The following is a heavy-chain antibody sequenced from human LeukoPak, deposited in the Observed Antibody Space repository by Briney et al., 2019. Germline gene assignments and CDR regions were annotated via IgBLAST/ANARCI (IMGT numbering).Heavy chain of an antibody. D-gene: IGHD1-26*01. J-gene: IGHJ4*02. CDR2: IYYSGST. CDR3: ARGSYSVDY. Sequence: SETLSLTCTVPGGSISSYYWSWIRQPPGKGLEWIGYIYYSGSTNYKPSLKSRVTISVDRSKNQFSLKLSSVTAADTAVYYCARGSYSVDYWGQGTLVTVSS. V-gene: IGHV4-59*01. CDR1: GGSISSYY.